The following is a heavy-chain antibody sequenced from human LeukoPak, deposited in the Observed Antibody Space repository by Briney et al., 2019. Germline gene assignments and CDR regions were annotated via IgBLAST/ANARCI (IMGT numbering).Heavy chain of an antibody. J-gene: IGHJ4*02. CDR2: ISYDGSNK. CDR3: ARVTRYYDSSGPFDY. Sequence: GRSLRLSCAASGFTFSSYAMHRVRQAPGKGLEWVAVISYDGSNKYYADSVKGRFTISRDNSKNTLYLQMNSLRAEDTAVYYCARVTRYYDSSGPFDYWGQGTLVTVSS. V-gene: IGHV3-30-3*01. CDR1: GFTFSSYA. D-gene: IGHD3-22*01.